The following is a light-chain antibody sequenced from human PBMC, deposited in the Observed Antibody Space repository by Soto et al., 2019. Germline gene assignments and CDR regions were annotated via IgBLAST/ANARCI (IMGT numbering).Light chain of an antibody. V-gene: IGLV2-11*01. CDR1: SSDVGRFNY. CDR2: DVS. Sequence: QSALTQPRSVSGSPGQSVTISCTGTSSDVGRFNYVSWYQQRPGKAPKVMIYDVSKRPSGVPDRLSGSKSGNTSSLTISGLQADDEADYYCCSYAGTYSIIFGGGTQLTVL. J-gene: IGLJ2*01. CDR3: CSYAGTYSII.